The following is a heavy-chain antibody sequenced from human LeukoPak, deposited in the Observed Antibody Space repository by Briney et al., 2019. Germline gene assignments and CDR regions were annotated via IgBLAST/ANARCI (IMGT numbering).Heavy chain of an antibody. Sequence: SETLSLTCTVSGGSISSGSYYWSWIRQPAGKGLEWIGRIYTSGSTNYNPSLKSRVTISVDTSKNQFSLKLSSVTAADTAVYYCARGPPARGYDILTGRLWGGHGYWGQGTLVTVSS. CDR2: IYTSGST. CDR3: ARGPPARGYDILTGRLWGGHGY. V-gene: IGHV4-61*02. J-gene: IGHJ4*02. D-gene: IGHD3-9*01. CDR1: GGSISSGSYY.